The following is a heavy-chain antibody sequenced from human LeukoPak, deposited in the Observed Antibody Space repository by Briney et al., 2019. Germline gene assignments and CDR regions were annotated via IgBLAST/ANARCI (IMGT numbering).Heavy chain of an antibody. J-gene: IGHJ4*01. CDR3: AKSGGYGLIDY. D-gene: IGHD6-25*01. CDR1: GVSISSSSYY. V-gene: IGHV4-39*01. Sequence: SETLSLTCNVSGVSISSSSYYWGWIRQPPGKGLEWIGSVYSSGSTYYNSSLKSRVTISIDTSKNQVSLKMSSVTAADTAVYYCAKSGGYGLIDYWGQGTLVTVSS. CDR2: VYSSGST.